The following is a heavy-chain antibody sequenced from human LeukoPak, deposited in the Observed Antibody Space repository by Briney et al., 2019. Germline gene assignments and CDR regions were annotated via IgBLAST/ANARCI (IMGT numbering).Heavy chain of an antibody. D-gene: IGHD3-3*01. CDR3: ASFGGYYTTNTLFDY. CDR1: GASVSSGGYY. J-gene: IGHJ4*02. CDR2: IYHSGST. V-gene: IGHV4-30-2*01. Sequence: SSETLSLTCTVSGASVSSGGYYWSWIRQPPGKGLEWIGYIYHSGSTYYNPSLKSRVTISVDRSKNQFSLKLSSVTAADTAVFYCASFGGYYTTNTLFDYWGQGTLVTVSS.